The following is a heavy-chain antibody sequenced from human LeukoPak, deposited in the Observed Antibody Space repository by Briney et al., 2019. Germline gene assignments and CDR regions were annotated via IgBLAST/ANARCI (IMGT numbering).Heavy chain of an antibody. CDR2: IYTSGST. J-gene: IGHJ4*02. Sequence: SETLSLTCTVSGGSISSYYWSWIRQPAGKGLEWIGRIYTSGSTNYNPSLKSRVTMSVDTSKNQFSLKLSSVTAADTAVYYCAREYTGIAEYYFDYWGQGTVVTVSS. CDR3: AREYTGIAEYYFDY. D-gene: IGHD6-13*01. CDR1: GGSISSYY. V-gene: IGHV4-4*07.